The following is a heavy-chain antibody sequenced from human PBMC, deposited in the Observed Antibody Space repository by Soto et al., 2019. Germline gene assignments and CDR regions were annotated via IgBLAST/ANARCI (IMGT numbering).Heavy chain of an antibody. Sequence: QVQLVQSGAEVKKPGASVKVSCKASGYIFTAYSMHWVRQAPGQGLEWMGVVNPSGGSTNYAQKFQGTITMTRDTSTSTVYMDLSSLTSEDTAVYYCAREENCSDGICYSEYFQRWRQGTLVTVSS. CDR2: VNPSGGST. CDR1: GYIFTAYS. D-gene: IGHD2-15*01. CDR3: AREENCSDGICYSEYFQR. V-gene: IGHV1-46*01. J-gene: IGHJ1*01.